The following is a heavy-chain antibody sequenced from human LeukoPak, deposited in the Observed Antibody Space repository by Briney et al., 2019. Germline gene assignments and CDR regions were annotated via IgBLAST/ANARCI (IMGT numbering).Heavy chain of an antibody. CDR2: IYTSGST. V-gene: IGHV4-61*02. D-gene: IGHD6-13*01. CDR1: GGSISSGSYY. J-gene: IGHJ1*01. Sequence: PSETLSLTCTVSGGSISSGSYYWSWIRQPAGKGLGWIGRIYTSGSTNYNPSLKSRVTISVDTSKNQFSLKLSSVTAADTAVYYCARVPSSWYIEGKYFQHWGQGTLVIVSS. CDR3: ARVPSSWYIEGKYFQH.